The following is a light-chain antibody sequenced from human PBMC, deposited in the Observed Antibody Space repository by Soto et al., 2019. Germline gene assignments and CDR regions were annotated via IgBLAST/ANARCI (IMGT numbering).Light chain of an antibody. V-gene: IGLV4-69*01. Sequence: QLVLTQSPSASASLGASVKLTCTLSSGHSSYAIAWHQQQPEKGPRYLMKLNSDGSHSKGDGIPDRFSGSSSGAERYLTISSFQSEDEADYYCQTWGTGIQVFGTGTKVTVL. J-gene: IGLJ1*01. CDR2: LNSDGSH. CDR3: QTWGTGIQV. CDR1: SGHSSYA.